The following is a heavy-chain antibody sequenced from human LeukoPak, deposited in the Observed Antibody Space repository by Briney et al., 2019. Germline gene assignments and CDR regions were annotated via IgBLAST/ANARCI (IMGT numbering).Heavy chain of an antibody. J-gene: IGHJ5*01. V-gene: IGHV3-74*01. D-gene: IGHD7-27*01. CDR1: GFTFSDYW. Sequence: GGSLRLSCEVSGFTFSDYWMHWVRQAPGKGLIWVSHINADGGGSSYADSVKGRFTISRDNRKKTLYLQMNSLRVDDTAVYYCARDLGKKGYRWFDSWSQGTLVIVSS. CDR3: ARDLGKKGYRWFDS. CDR2: INADGGGS.